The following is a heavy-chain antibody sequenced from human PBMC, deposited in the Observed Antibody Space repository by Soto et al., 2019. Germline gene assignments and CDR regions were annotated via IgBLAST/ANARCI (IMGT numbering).Heavy chain of an antibody. J-gene: IGHJ3*02. CDR2: MNPNSGNT. Sequence: ASVKVSCKASGYTFTSYDINWVRQATGQGLERMGWMNPNSGNTGYAQKLQGRVTMTMNTSISTAYMELSSLRSEDTAVYYFSRGGAYGSGWSVLAFDIWGQGTMVTVSS. CDR3: SRGGAYGSGWSVLAFDI. D-gene: IGHD6-19*01. CDR1: GYTFTSYD. V-gene: IGHV1-8*01.